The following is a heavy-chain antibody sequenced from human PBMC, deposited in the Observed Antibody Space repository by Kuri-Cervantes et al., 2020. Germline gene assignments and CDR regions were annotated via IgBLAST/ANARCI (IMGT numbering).Heavy chain of an antibody. CDR3: ARDPSIAVAGRGYFDY. CDR1: GFTFSSYS. Sequence: GESLKISCAASGFTFSSYSMNWVRQAPGKGLEWVSYISSTSNTIYYADSVKGRFTISRDNAKNSLYLQMNSLRAEDTAVYYCARDPSIAVAGRGYFDYWGQGTLVTVSS. J-gene: IGHJ4*02. V-gene: IGHV3-48*04. CDR2: ISSTSNTI. D-gene: IGHD6-19*01.